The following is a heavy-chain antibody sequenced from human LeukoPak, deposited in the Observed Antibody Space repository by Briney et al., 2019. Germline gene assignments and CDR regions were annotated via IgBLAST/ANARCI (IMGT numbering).Heavy chain of an antibody. CDR2: INPSGGST. J-gene: IGHJ5*02. D-gene: IGHD2-2*01. V-gene: IGHV1-46*01. CDR1: GYTFTSYY. CDR3: ARASVVPAATRLNWFDP. Sequence: GASVKVSCKASGYTFTSYYMHWVRQAPGQGLEWMGIINPSGGSTSYAQKFQGRVTMTTDTSTSTAYMELRSLRSDDTAVYYCARASVVPAATRLNWFDPWGQGTLVTVSS.